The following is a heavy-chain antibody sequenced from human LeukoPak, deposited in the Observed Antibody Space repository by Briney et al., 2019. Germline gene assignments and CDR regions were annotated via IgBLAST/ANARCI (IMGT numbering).Heavy chain of an antibody. V-gene: IGHV3-49*03. CDR3: TRDGAANFWSGYLFDY. Sequence: GSLRLSCAASGFTFNNYAMSWFRQAPGKGLEWVSFIRSKAYGGTTEYAASVKGRFTISRDDSKSIAYLQMNSLKTEDTAVYYCTRDGAANFWSGYLFDYWGQGTLVTVSS. CDR1: GFTFNNYA. CDR2: IRSKAYGGTT. D-gene: IGHD3-3*01. J-gene: IGHJ4*02.